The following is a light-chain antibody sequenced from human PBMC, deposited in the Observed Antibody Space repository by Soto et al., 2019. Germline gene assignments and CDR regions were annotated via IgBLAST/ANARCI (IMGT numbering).Light chain of an antibody. CDR2: DVS. J-gene: IGLJ2*01. CDR3: ASHPTTNTHVV. V-gene: IGLV2-14*03. Sequence: QSALTQPASVSGSPGQSITISCTGTSGYVGASNFVSWYQHHPGKAPKLIIYDVSNRPSGTSYRFSASRSGNTASLTISGLQAEDEAYYYCASHPTTNTHVVFGGGTKVTV. CDR1: SGYVGASNF.